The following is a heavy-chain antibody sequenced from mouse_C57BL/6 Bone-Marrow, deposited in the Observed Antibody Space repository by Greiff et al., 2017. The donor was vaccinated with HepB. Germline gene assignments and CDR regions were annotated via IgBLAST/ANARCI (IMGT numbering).Heavy chain of an antibody. D-gene: IGHD1-1*02. CDR3: ARGGGNYEEGAMDY. Sequence: EVQLVESGGGLVKPGGSLKLSCAASGFTFSSYAMSWVRQTPEKRLEWVATISDGGSYTYYPDNVKGRFTISRDNAKNNLYLQMSHLKSEDTAMYYCARGGGNYEEGAMDYWGQGTSVTVSS. V-gene: IGHV5-4*01. CDR2: ISDGGSYT. CDR1: GFTFSSYA. J-gene: IGHJ4*01.